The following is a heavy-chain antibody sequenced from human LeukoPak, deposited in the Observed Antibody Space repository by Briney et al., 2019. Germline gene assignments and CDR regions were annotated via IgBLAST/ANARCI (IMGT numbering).Heavy chain of an antibody. J-gene: IGHJ4*02. CDR2: VYYSGTT. CDR3: ARVGVDYSGNIIKYYFDY. Sequence: SETLSLTCTVSGGSISSYYWSWLRQPPGKGLEWIGYVYYSGTTNYNPSLKSRVIISVDTSKNQFSLKLSPVIAADTAVYYCARVGVDYSGNIIKYYFDYWGQGILVTVSS. V-gene: IGHV4-59*01. D-gene: IGHD4-23*01. CDR1: GGSISSYY.